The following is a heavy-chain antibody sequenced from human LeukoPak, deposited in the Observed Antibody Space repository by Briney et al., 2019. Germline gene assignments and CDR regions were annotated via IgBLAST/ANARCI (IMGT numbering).Heavy chain of an antibody. CDR3: ARGGSRSYSGPHNFDY. D-gene: IGHD1-26*01. CDR2: ISSSGSTI. CDR1: GFTFDDYG. J-gene: IGHJ4*02. Sequence: PGGSLRLSCAASGFTFDDYGMSWVRQAPGKGLEWVSYISSSGSTIYYADSVKGRFTISRDNAKNSLYLQMNSLRAEDTAVYYCARGGSRSYSGPHNFDYWGQGTLVTVSS. V-gene: IGHV3-48*03.